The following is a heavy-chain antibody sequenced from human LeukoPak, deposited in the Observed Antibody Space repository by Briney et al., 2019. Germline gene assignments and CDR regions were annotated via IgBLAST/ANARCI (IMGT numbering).Heavy chain of an antibody. V-gene: IGHV1-2*02. CDR1: GYTFTGYF. CDR2: IKPSSGGT. D-gene: IGHD1-1*01. J-gene: IGHJ3*02. CDR3: ASLTDWTNAFDI. Sequence: ASVKVSCKASGYTFTGYFMHWVRQAPGQGLECMGWIKPSSGGTRYVQKFQGRVTMTRDTSISTAYMELSSLTSDDTAVYYCASLTDWTNAFDIWGQGTMVTVSS.